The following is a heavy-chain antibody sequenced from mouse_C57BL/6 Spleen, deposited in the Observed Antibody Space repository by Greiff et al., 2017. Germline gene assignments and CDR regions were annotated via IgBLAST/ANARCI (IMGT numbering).Heavy chain of an antibody. CDR3: AREVTTVVAHYFDY. D-gene: IGHD1-1*01. CDR1: GYTFTSYW. J-gene: IGHJ2*01. Sequence: QVQLQQPGAELVKPGASVKMSCKASGYTFTSYWITWVKQRPGQGLEWLGAIYPGSGSTNYNEKFKSKATLTVDQSSSTAYMQLISLRSEDSAVYYCAREVTTVVAHYFDYWGQGTTLTGSS. V-gene: IGHV1-55*01. CDR2: IYPGSGST.